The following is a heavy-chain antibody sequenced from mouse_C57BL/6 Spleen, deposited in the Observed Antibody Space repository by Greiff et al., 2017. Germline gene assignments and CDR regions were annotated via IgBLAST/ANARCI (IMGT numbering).Heavy chain of an antibody. V-gene: IGHV1-9*01. J-gene: IGHJ3*01. CDR2: ILPGSGST. CDR3: ASGYYRGRFAY. D-gene: IGHD2-3*01. Sequence: VQRVESGAELMTPGASVKLSCKATGYTFTGYWLEWVRRGRGDGLEWIGGILPGSGSTNYNEKFKGKATFTADTSSNTAYMQLSSLTTEDSAIYYCASGYYRGRFAYWGQGTLVTVSA. CDR1: GYTFTGYW.